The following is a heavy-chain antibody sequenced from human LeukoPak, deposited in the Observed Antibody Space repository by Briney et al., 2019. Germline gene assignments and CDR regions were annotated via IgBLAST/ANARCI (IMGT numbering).Heavy chain of an antibody. CDR1: GVSITSSTDY. CDR2: ILYSGNT. V-gene: IGHV4-39*01. J-gene: IGHJ4*02. CDR3: ARHYYDSSGYRRDYYFGS. D-gene: IGHD3-22*01. Sequence: SETLSLTCTVSGVSITSSTDYWGWIRQPPGKGLEWIGSILYSGNTYYNPSLRSRLTMSIDTSKHQFSLRLSSVTAADTATYYCARHYYDSSGYRRDYYFGSWGQGTLVTVSS.